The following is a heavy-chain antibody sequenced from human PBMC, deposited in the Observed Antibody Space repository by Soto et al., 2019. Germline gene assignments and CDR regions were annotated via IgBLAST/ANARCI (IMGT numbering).Heavy chain of an antibody. CDR1: GFTFSDYY. CDR3: ARDGREVAARPDAFDI. J-gene: IGHJ3*02. CDR2: ISSSGSTI. V-gene: IGHV3-11*01. Sequence: GGSLRLSCAASGFTFSDYYMSWIRQAPGKGLEWVSYISSSGSTIYYADSVKGRFTISRDNAKNSLYLQMNSLRAEDTAVYYCARDGREVAARPDAFDIWGQGTMVTVSS. D-gene: IGHD6-6*01.